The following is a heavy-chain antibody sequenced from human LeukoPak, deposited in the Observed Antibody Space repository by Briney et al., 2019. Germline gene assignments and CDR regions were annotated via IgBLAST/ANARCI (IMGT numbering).Heavy chain of an antibody. J-gene: IGHJ3*02. D-gene: IGHD3-10*01. V-gene: IGHV3-23*01. Sequence: GGSLRLSCAASGFTFSSYAMSWVRQAPGKGLEWVSAISGSGGSTYYADSVKGRFTISRDNSKNTLYLQMNSLRAEDTAVYYCAKGASYYYGSGSYAFDIWGQGTMVTVSS. CDR2: ISGSGGST. CDR1: GFTFSSYA. CDR3: AKGASYYYGSGSYAFDI.